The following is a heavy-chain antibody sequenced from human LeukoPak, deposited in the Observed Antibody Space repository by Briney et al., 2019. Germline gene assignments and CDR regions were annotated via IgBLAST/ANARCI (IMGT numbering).Heavy chain of an antibody. CDR1: GFTFSSYG. D-gene: IGHD3-16*02. CDR2: ISYDGSNK. V-gene: IGHV3-30*18. CDR3: AKDKYVWGSYPTYYFDY. J-gene: IGHJ4*02. Sequence: GGSLRLSCAASGFTFSSYGMHWVLQAPGKGLEWVAVISYDGSNKYYADSVKGRFTISRDNSKNTLYLQMNSLRAEDTAVYYCAKDKYVWGSYPTYYFDYWGQGTLVTVSS.